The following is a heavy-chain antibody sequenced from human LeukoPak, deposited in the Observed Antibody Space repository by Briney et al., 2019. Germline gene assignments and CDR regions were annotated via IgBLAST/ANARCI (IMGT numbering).Heavy chain of an antibody. CDR1: GGSFSGYY. Sequence: SETLSLTCAVYGGSFSGYYWSWIRQPPGKELEWIGEINHSGSTNYNPSLKSRVTISVDTSKNQFSLKLSSVTAADTAVYYCARRRQQLVRSLYYFDYWGQGTLVTVSS. CDR2: INHSGST. J-gene: IGHJ4*02. CDR3: ARRRQQLVRSLYYFDY. D-gene: IGHD6-13*01. V-gene: IGHV4-34*01.